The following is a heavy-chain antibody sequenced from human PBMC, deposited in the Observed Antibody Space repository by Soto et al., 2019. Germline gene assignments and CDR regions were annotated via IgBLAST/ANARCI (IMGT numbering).Heavy chain of an antibody. CDR1: GYTFTSYG. D-gene: IGHD2-15*01. Sequence: QVQLVQSGAEVKKPGASVKVSCKASGYTFTSYGISWVRQAPGQGLEWMGWISAYNGNTNYAQKLQGRVTLTTDTSTSTAYMELRSLRSDNTAAYYCARDSSGGSCDSGWAYYYYYGMDVWGQGTTVTVSS. CDR2: ISAYNGNT. CDR3: ARDSSGGSCDSGWAYYYYYGMDV. V-gene: IGHV1-18*01. J-gene: IGHJ6*02.